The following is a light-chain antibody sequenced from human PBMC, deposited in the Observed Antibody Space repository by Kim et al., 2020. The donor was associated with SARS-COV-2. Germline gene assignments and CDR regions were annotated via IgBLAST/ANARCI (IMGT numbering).Light chain of an antibody. CDR3: QQYDDWPPVT. J-gene: IGKJ5*01. CDR2: GGS. V-gene: IGKV3-15*01. Sequence: PGERVTRSCRASQSVSSNVAWYQQKPGQTPRLLIYGGSTRATGIPARFSGSGSGTEFTLTISSLQSGDFAVYYCQQYDDWPPVTFGQGTRVEIK. CDR1: QSVSSN.